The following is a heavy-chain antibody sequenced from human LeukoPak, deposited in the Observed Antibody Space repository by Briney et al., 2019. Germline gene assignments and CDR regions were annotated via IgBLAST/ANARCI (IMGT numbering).Heavy chain of an antibody. CDR1: GGSISSGGYY. D-gene: IGHD4-17*01. CDR2: IYYSGST. CDR3: ARASPSPLKKTYGDYRFDP. Sequence: SETLSLTCTVSGGSISSGGYYWSWIRQHPGKGLEWIGYIYYSGSTYYNPSLKSRVTISVDTSKNQFSLKLSSVTAADTAVYYCARASPSPLKKTYGDYRFDPWGQGTLVTVSS. V-gene: IGHV4-31*03. J-gene: IGHJ5*02.